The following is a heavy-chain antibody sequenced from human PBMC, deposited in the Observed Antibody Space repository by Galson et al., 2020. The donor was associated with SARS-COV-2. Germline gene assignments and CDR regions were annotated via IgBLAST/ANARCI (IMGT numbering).Heavy chain of an antibody. CDR3: ASLRGGLEY. CDR1: GGSINNYY. V-gene: IGHV4-59*01. Sequence: SETLSLTCTVSGGSINNYYWTWIRQPPGKGLEWLGNIYSSGNTNYNPSLRSRLTMTLDTSKNQLSLKLTSVTSADTALYYCASLRGGLEYWGQGSLVNVSS. D-gene: IGHD2-15*01. J-gene: IGHJ4*02. CDR2: IYSSGNT.